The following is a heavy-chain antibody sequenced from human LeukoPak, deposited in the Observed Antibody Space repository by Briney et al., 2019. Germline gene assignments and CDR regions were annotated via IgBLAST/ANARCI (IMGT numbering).Heavy chain of an antibody. V-gene: IGHV3-23*01. Sequence: GGSLRLSCAASGFTFSSYAMSWVRQAPGKGLEWVSAISGSGGSTYYADSVKDRFTISRDNSKNTLYLQMNSLRAEDTAVYYCAKRKQWLLAVDYWGQGTLVTVSS. D-gene: IGHD3-22*01. CDR2: ISGSGGST. J-gene: IGHJ4*02. CDR3: AKRKQWLLAVDY. CDR1: GFTFSSYA.